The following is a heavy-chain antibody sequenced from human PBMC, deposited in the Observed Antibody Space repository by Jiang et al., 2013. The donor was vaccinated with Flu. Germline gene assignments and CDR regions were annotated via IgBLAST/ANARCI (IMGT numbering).Heavy chain of an antibody. J-gene: IGHJ6*02. CDR1: YD. Sequence: YDINWVRQATGQGLEWMGWMNPNSGNTGYAQKFQGRVTMTRNTSISTAYMELSSLRSEDTAVYYCARMGSGSYSDGMDVWGQGTTVTVSS. CDR2: MNPNSGNT. D-gene: IGHD3-10*01. V-gene: IGHV1-8*01. CDR3: ARMGSGSYSDGMDV.